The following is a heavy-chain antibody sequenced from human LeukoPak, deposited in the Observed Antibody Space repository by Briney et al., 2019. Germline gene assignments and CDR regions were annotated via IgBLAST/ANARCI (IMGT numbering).Heavy chain of an antibody. CDR3: ASFSGCSSTSCYTAEYFQH. D-gene: IGHD2-2*02. CDR1: GGSFSGYY. V-gene: IGHV4-34*01. J-gene: IGHJ1*01. Sequence: SETLSLTCAVYGGSFSGYYWSWIRQPPGKGLEWIGEINHSGSTNYNPSLKSRVTISVDTSKNQFSLKLSSVTAADTAVYYCASFSGCSSTSCYTAEYFQHWGQGTLVTVSS. CDR2: INHSGST.